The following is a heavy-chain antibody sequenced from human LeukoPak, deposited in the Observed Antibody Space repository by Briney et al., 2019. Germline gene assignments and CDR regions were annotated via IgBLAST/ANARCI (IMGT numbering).Heavy chain of an antibody. Sequence: GGSLRLSCAASGFTFSSYWMSWVRQAPGKGLEWVSYISSSGSTIYYADSVKGRFTISRDNAKNSLYLQMNSLRAEDTAVYYCARGLRPIAVAGTGFDYWGQGTLVTVSS. V-gene: IGHV3-48*04. CDR2: ISSSGSTI. CDR1: GFTFSSYW. J-gene: IGHJ4*02. D-gene: IGHD6-19*01. CDR3: ARGLRPIAVAGTGFDY.